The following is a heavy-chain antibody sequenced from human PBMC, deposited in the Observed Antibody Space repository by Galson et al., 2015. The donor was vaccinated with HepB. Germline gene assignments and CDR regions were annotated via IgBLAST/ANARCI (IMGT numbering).Heavy chain of an antibody. Sequence: SVKVSCKASGYTLTNSHLHWVRQAPGHGPEWMGKIFAGGGSTRYAERFQGRVTLTRDSSTSTIYMEVSSLRSDDTAVYYCARETPDTYYFDYWGQGTLVTVSS. CDR3: ARETPDTYYFDY. D-gene: IGHD2-15*01. J-gene: IGHJ4*02. CDR2: IFAGGGST. V-gene: IGHV1-46*01. CDR1: GYTLTNSH.